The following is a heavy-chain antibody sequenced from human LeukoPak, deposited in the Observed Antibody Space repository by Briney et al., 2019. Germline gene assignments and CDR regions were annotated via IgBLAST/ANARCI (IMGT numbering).Heavy chain of an antibody. Sequence: GESLKISCKGSGYSFTSYWIGWVRQMPGKGLEWMGIIYPGDSDTRYSPSFQGQVTISADKSISTAYLQWSSLKASDTAMYYCARGAYCSSTSCYRLDPWGQGTLVTVSS. CDR3: ARGAYCSSTSCYRLDP. V-gene: IGHV5-51*01. D-gene: IGHD2-2*01. J-gene: IGHJ5*02. CDR2: IYPGDSDT. CDR1: GYSFTSYW.